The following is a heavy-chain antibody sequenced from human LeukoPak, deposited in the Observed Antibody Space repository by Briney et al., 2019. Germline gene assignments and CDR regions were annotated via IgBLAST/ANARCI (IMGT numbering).Heavy chain of an antibody. CDR3: AGHHPRNTVDF. V-gene: IGHV4-61*05. CDR2: ISDIGSI. Sequence: KPLETLSLTRTVSGGSISSSSYYWSWIRQPPGKGLEWIAYISDIGSINYNPSLKSRVTISLDTSKNQFSLKLSSVTAADTAVYYCAGHHPRNTVDFWGQGTLVTVSS. CDR1: GGSISSSSYY. J-gene: IGHJ4*02. D-gene: IGHD2/OR15-2a*01.